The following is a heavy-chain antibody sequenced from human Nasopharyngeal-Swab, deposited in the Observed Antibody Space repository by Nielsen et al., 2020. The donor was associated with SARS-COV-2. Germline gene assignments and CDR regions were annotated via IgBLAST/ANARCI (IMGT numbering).Heavy chain of an antibody. D-gene: IGHD3-9*01. Sequence: VRQAPGKGLEWVANIKQDGSVTYYVDSVKGRFTISRDNAGNSLYLQMNSLRAEDTAVYYCARDQVPHVLLYFGHMDVWGQGTTVTVSS. CDR2: IKQDGSVT. J-gene: IGHJ6*02. CDR3: ARDQVPHVLLYFGHMDV. V-gene: IGHV3-7*01.